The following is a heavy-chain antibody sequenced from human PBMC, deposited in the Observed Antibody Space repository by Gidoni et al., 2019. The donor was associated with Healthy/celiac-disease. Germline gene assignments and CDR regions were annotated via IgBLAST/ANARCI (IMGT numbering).Heavy chain of an antibody. Sequence: QVQLVQSGAEVKKPGSSVKVSCKASGGTFSSYAISWVRQAPGQGLEWMEGFIPIFGTANYAQKFQGRVTITADESTSTAYMELSSLRSEDTAVYYCARDRLSNYYDSSWSKSRLGIYYGMDVWGQGTTVTVSS. CDR2: FIPIFGTA. D-gene: IGHD3-22*01. V-gene: IGHV1-69*01. CDR3: ARDRLSNYYDSSWSKSRLGIYYGMDV. CDR1: GGTFSSYA. J-gene: IGHJ6*02.